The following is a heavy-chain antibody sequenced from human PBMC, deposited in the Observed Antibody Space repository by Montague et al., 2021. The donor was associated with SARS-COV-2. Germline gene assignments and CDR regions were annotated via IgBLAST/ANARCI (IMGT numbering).Heavy chain of an antibody. CDR3: ARLSKTGYPPHYYYYGMDV. Sequence: SETLSLTCTVSGGSVSSDSCCWVWLRPPPGMGLIGLINNYYSTNTYSTPSIKSPITVAVATSKNQFSLKLSSVAATATSVYSCARLSKTGYPPHYYYYGMDVWGQGTTVTVSS. CDR1: GGSVSSDSCC. V-gene: IGHV4-39*01. J-gene: IGHJ6*02. D-gene: IGHD3-9*01. CDR2: NYYSTNT.